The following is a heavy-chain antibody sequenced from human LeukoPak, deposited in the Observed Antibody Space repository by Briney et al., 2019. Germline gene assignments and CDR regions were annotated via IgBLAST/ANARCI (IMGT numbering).Heavy chain of an antibody. Sequence: GESLILSFAASGFTFSGYSMNWVRQAPGKGLEWVSSITTGNDKFYADSVKGRFTISRDDAKNSLYLQMNSLRVEDTALYYCARDPGDHDYWGQGILVTVSS. CDR3: ARDPGDHDY. V-gene: IGHV3-21*01. J-gene: IGHJ4*02. CDR2: ITTGNDK. CDR1: GFTFSGYS. D-gene: IGHD3-10*01.